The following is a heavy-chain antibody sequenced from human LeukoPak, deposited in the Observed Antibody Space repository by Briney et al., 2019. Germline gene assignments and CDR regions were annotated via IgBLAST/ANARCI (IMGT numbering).Heavy chain of an antibody. V-gene: IGHV3-30*04. CDR3: ARDEDIVVVPAVPGY. CDR2: ISYDGSNK. D-gene: IGHD2-2*01. Sequence: GGSLRLSCAASGFTFSSYAMHWVRQAPVKGLEWVAVISYDGSNKYYADSVKGRFTISRDNSKNTLYLQMNSLRAEDTAVYYCARDEDIVVVPAVPGYWGQGTLVTVSS. CDR1: GFTFSSYA. J-gene: IGHJ4*02.